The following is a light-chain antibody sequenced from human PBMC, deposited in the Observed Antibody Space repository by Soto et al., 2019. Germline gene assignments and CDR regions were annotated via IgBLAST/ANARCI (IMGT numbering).Light chain of an antibody. J-gene: IGKJ4*01. CDR3: QQYNNWPLT. V-gene: IGKV3-15*01. Sequence: EILLTQSPGTLSLSTCERAALSSSASQSVSSNLAWYQQIPGQAPRLLIYGAATRATGSPARFSGSGSGTEFTLTISSLQSEDFAVYYCQQYNNWPLTFGGGTKVDIK. CDR2: GAA. CDR1: QSVSSN.